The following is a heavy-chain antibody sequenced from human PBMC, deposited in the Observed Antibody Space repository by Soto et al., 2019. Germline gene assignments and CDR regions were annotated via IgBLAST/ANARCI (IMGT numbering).Heavy chain of an antibody. CDR3: ARPSGYSSGCYPY. CDR2: INHSGST. D-gene: IGHD6-19*01. CDR1: GGSFSGYY. J-gene: IGHJ4*02. Sequence: PSETLSLTCAVYGGSFSGYYWSWIRQPPGKGLEWIGEINHSGSTNYNPSLKSRVTISVDTSKNQFSLKLSSVTAADTAVYYCARPSGYSSGCYPYWGQGTLVTVSS. V-gene: IGHV4-34*01.